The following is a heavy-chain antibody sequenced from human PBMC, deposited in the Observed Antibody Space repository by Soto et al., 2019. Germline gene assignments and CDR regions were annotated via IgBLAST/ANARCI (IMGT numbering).Heavy chain of an antibody. Sequence: PSETLSLTCAVYGGSFSGYYWSWIRQPPGKGLEWIGEINHSGSTNYNPSLKSRVTISVDTSKNQFSLKLSSVTAADTAVYYCASRSIAALTLFDYWGQGALVTVSS. CDR2: INHSGST. V-gene: IGHV4-34*01. CDR3: ASRSIAALTLFDY. CDR1: GGSFSGYY. J-gene: IGHJ4*02. D-gene: IGHD6-6*01.